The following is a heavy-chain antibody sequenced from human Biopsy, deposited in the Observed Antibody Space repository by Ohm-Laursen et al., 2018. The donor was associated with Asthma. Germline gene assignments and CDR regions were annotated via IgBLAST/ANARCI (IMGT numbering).Heavy chain of an antibody. Sequence: SLRLSCAALGFTVSRDHMFWVRQAPGKGLEWVSVIYSGGTSHTADSVRGRFTISRDFSKNTLHLQMHSLRVEDTAVYYCARDFGGWYYFDNWGQGSLVTVSS. CDR3: ARDFGGWYYFDN. D-gene: IGHD3-3*01. CDR2: IYSGGTS. V-gene: IGHV3-53*01. J-gene: IGHJ4*02. CDR1: GFTVSRDH.